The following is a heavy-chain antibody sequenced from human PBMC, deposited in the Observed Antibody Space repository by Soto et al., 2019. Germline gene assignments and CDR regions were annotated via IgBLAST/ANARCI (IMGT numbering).Heavy chain of an antibody. Sequence: GGSLRLSCAASGFTFSSYSMNWVRQAPGKGLEWVSYISSSSSTIYYADSVKGRFTISRDNAKNSLFLQMNSLRPEDTALYYCAPTPTYGDYTFDFWGQGALVTVSS. D-gene: IGHD4-17*01. J-gene: IGHJ4*02. V-gene: IGHV3-48*04. CDR2: ISSSSSTI. CDR3: APTPTYGDYTFDF. CDR1: GFTFSSYS.